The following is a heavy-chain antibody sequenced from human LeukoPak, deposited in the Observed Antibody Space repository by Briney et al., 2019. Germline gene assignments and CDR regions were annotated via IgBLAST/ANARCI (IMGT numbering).Heavy chain of an antibody. Sequence: GESLKISCQGSGYKFSNYSIGWVRQVPGKGLEWMGVTGASDTRYSPSFEGQVTMSVDKSINTAYLQWSSLKASDTAMYYCARHLGTGTPYDYWGQGTLVTVSS. CDR2: TGASDT. D-gene: IGHD3-16*01. V-gene: IGHV5-51*01. CDR1: GYKFSNYS. CDR3: ARHLGTGTPYDY. J-gene: IGHJ4*02.